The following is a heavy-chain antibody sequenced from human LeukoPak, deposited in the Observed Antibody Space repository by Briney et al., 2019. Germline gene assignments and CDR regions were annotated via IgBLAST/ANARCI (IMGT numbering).Heavy chain of an antibody. CDR3: ARSVLGYSYGLHIDY. J-gene: IGHJ4*02. V-gene: IGHV4-59*01. D-gene: IGHD5-18*01. Sequence: SETLSLTCTVSGGSISSYYWSWIRQSPGEGLEWIGYIHYRGSTNYNPSLKSRVTISVDTSKTQFSLKLCSLTAADTAVYYCARSVLGYSYGLHIDYWGQGTLVTVSS. CDR2: IHYRGST. CDR1: GGSISSYY.